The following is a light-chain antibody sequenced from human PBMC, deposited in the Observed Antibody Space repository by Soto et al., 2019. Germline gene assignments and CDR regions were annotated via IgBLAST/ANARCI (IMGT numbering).Light chain of an antibody. J-gene: IGKJ1*01. V-gene: IGKV1-5*01. CDR3: QQYNRYATET. CDR1: NSISIW. CDR2: DDX. Sequence: DIQMTQSPSALSSSGGDRVTSNXRASNSISIWLPWYQQKAGKXTKLLXXDDXSLESGVPSRFSGSGSGREFTLTISSLQPDDFATYYCQQYNRYATETFGQGTKVDIK.